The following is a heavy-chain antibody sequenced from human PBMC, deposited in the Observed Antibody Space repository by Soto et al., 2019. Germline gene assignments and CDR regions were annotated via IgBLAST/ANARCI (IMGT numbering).Heavy chain of an antibody. J-gene: IGHJ6*02. Sequence: QVQLVQSGAEVKKPGSSVKVSCKASGGTFSTYAISWVRQAPGQGLEWVGGIIPSFGTANYAQKFQGRVTITADESTSTAYRELSSLRSEDTAVYYCARAAYSYGTAYLSYYYGMDVWGQGTTVTVSS. CDR1: GGTFSTYA. CDR2: IIPSFGTA. D-gene: IGHD5-18*01. CDR3: ARAAYSYGTAYLSYYYGMDV. V-gene: IGHV1-69*01.